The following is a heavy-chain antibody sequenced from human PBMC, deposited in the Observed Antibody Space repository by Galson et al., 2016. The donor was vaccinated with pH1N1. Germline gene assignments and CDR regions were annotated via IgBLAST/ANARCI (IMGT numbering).Heavy chain of an antibody. CDR3: ARHPGGGNDDRTSYKGHMDV. V-gene: IGHV1-69*11. D-gene: IGHD1-1*01. CDR2: ISPLLGNA. CDR1: GGPFSSYA. J-gene: IGHJ6*03. Sequence: SVKVSCKASGGPFSSYAFSWVRQAPGQGLEWMGRISPLLGNAKYVQKFQGRVTITADESTSTVYMELSSLRSEDTAVYYCARHPGGGNDDRTSYKGHMDVWGKGTTVTVSS.